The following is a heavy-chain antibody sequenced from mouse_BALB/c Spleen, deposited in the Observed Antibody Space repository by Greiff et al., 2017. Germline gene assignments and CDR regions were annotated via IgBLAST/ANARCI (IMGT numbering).Heavy chain of an antibody. CDR1: GFTFSSYA. J-gene: IGHJ2*01. CDR3: ARGPGGYFDY. CDR2: ISSGGST. Sequence: EVKLQESGGGLVKPGGSLKLSCAASGFTFSSYAMSWVRQTPEKRLEWVASISSGGSTYYPDSVKGRFTISRDNARNILYLQMSSLRSEDTAMYYCARGPGGYFDYWGQGTTLTVSS. V-gene: IGHV5-6-5*01.